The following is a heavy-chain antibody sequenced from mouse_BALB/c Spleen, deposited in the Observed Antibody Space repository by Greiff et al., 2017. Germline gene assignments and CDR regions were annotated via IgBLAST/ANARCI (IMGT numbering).Heavy chain of an antibody. CDR3: ARGYGSYYWYFDV. CDR1: GYSITSDYA. CDR2: ISYSGST. J-gene: IGHJ1*01. D-gene: IGHD1-1*01. Sequence: EVQLVESGPGLVKPSQSLSLTCTVTGYSITSDYAWNWIRQFPGNKLEWMGYISYSGSTSYNPSLKSRISITRDTSKNQFFLQLNSVTTEDTATYYCARGYGSYYWYFDVWGAGTTVTVSS. V-gene: IGHV3-2*02.